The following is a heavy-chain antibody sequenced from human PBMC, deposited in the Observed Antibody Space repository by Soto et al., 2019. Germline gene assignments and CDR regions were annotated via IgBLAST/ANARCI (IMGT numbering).Heavy chain of an antibody. V-gene: IGHV1-69*04. J-gene: IGHJ5*02. CDR3: ARESLYSGYDYRWFDP. CDR1: GGTFSSYT. D-gene: IGHD5-12*01. CDR2: IIPILGIA. Sequence: GASVKVSCKASGGTFSSYTISWVRQAPGQGLEWMGRIIPILGIANYAQKFQGRVTITADKSTSTAYMELSSLRSEDTAVYYCARESLYSGYDYRWFDPWGQGTLVTVSS.